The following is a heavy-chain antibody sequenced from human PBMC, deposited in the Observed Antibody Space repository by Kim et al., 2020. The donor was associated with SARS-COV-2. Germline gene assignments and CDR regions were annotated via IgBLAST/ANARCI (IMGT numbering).Heavy chain of an antibody. D-gene: IGHD3-10*01. J-gene: IGHJ3*02. V-gene: IGHV4-59*01. Sequence: TPSLKSRVTISVDTSKNQFSLKLSSVTAADTAVYYCAGYYYGSGRGAFDIWGQGTMVTVSS. CDR3: AGYYYGSGRGAFDI.